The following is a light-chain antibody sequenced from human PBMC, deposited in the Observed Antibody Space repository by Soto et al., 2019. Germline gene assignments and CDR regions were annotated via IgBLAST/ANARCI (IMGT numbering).Light chain of an antibody. CDR2: DAS. CDR3: QQRTKWSPSIT. V-gene: IGKV3-11*01. J-gene: IGKJ5*01. Sequence: EIVLTQSPATLSLSPGERATLSCRASQSVSSYLAWYQQKPGQAPSLLIYDASTRATGIPARFRGSGSGTDFTLTISCLGLEDFAVYYCQQRTKWSPSITFGQGTRLEIK. CDR1: QSVSSY.